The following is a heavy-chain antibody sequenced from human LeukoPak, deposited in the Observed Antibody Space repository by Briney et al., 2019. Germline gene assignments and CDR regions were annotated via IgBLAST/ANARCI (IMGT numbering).Heavy chain of an antibody. V-gene: IGHV4-59*01. J-gene: IGHJ5*02. D-gene: IGHD2-8*02. CDR2: ISYTGST. CDR3: ARVTVIRGGVNWFDP. Sequence: SETLSLTCTVSGGSITSYYWSWIRQPPGKGLEWIGYISYTGSTNYKPSLKSRVTISVDTSNNRFSLNLSSVTAADTAVYYCARVTVIRGGVNWFDPWGQGTLVTVSS. CDR1: GGSITSYY.